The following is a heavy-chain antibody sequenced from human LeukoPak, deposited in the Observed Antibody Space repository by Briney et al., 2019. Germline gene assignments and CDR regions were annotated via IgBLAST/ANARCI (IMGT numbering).Heavy chain of an antibody. CDR3: AGVWGGMVRGVHFDY. J-gene: IGHJ4*02. CDR1: GGSISSYY. CDR2: IYTSGST. D-gene: IGHD3-10*01. V-gene: IGHV4-4*07. Sequence: SETLSLTCTVSGGSISSYYWSWIRQPAGKGLEWIGRIYTSGSTNYNPSLKSRVTLSVSKSKNQFSLKLSSVTAADTAVYYCAGVWGGMVRGVHFDYWGQGTLVTVSS.